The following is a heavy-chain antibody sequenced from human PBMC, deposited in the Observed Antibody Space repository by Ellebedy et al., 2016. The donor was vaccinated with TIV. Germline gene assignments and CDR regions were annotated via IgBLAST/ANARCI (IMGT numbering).Heavy chain of an antibody. V-gene: IGHV1-8*03. J-gene: IGHJ6*02. CDR1: GYTFTSYD. Sequence: AASVKVSCKASGYTFTSYDINWVRQATGQGLEWMGWMNPNSGNTGYAQKFQGRVTITRNTSISTAYMELSSLRSEDTAVYYCARGRELLWFGELLGGPYGMDVWGQGTTVTVSS. D-gene: IGHD3-10*01. CDR2: MNPNSGNT. CDR3: ARGRELLWFGELLGGPYGMDV.